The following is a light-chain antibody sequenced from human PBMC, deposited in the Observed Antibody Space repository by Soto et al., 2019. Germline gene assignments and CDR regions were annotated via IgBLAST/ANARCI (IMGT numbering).Light chain of an antibody. V-gene: IGLV1-40*01. CDR1: GSNIGANYD. CDR2: ANR. CDR3: QSYDRSLSTWI. J-gene: IGLJ1*01. Sequence: QSVLTQPPSVSGAPGQRVTISCTGNGSNIGANYDVHWYQQLPGSAPRLLIYANRNRPAGVSDRFSGSKSDTSASLVISGLQADDEADYYSQSYDRSLSTWIFGTGTKVTVL.